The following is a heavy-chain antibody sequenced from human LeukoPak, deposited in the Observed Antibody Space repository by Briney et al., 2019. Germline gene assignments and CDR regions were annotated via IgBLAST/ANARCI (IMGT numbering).Heavy chain of an antibody. CDR2: ITNNGTTI. Sequence: GRSLSLSCAASGVTVSSNYMSWVRQAPGKGLEWVSYITNNGTTIYYADSVKGRFTISRDNAENSLYLQMNSLRAEDTAIYYCARDQWLAYYYHGMDEWGQGTTVTVSS. CDR3: ARDQWLAYYYHGMDE. J-gene: IGHJ6*02. CDR1: GVTVSSNY. V-gene: IGHV3-11*04. D-gene: IGHD6-19*01.